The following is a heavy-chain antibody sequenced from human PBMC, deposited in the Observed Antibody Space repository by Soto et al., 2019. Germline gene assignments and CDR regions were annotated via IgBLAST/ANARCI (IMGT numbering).Heavy chain of an antibody. CDR3: ARGGRQWLVTSDFNY. Sequence: VQLVESGGGVVQPGGSLRLSCAASGFTFSDYAMHWVRQAPGKGLEWVAVVSHDGRNTHYADSLKGRFTISRDSSKNTVSLEMTSLRGEDRAVYYCARGGRQWLVTSDFNYWGQGALVTFSS. J-gene: IGHJ4*02. CDR2: VSHDGRNT. D-gene: IGHD6-19*01. V-gene: IGHV3-30*03. CDR1: GFTFSDYA.